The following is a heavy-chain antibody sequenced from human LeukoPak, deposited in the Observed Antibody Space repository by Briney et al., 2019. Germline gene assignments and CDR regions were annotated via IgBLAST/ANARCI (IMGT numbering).Heavy chain of an antibody. CDR3: ARTFLSIAAAVPHYYYGMDV. J-gene: IGHJ6*02. D-gene: IGHD6-13*01. Sequence: ASVKVSCKASGYTFTSYGISWVRQAPGQGLEWMGWISAYNGNTNYAQKLQGRVTMTTDTSTSTAYMELRSLRSDDTAVYYCARTFLSIAAAVPHYYYGMDVWGQGTTVTVSS. V-gene: IGHV1-18*01. CDR1: GYTFTSYG. CDR2: ISAYNGNT.